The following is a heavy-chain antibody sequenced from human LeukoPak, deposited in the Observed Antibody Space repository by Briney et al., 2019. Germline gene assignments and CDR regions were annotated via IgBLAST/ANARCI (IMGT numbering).Heavy chain of an antibody. CDR2: INHSGSP. V-gene: IGHV4-34*01. CDR1: GGSFSGYY. J-gene: IGHJ4*02. Sequence: SETLSLTCPVDGGSFSGYYWSWIRQPPGKGLEWIGEINHSGSPNYNPSLKSRVTISVDTSKNQFSLKLSSVTAADTAVYYCARRYYDYVWGSYRYSYYFDYWGQGTLVTVSS. D-gene: IGHD3-16*02. CDR3: ARRYYDYVWGSYRYSYYFDY.